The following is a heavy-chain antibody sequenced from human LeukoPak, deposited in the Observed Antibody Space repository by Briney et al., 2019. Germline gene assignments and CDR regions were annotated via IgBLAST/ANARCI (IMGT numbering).Heavy chain of an antibody. CDR2: IYYSGST. D-gene: IGHD1-26*01. V-gene: IGHV4-39*01. J-gene: IGHJ5*02. CDR3: AKHGELLSWFDP. Sequence: SETLSLTCTVSGGSISSSSYYWGWIRQPPGKGLEWIGSIYYSGSTYYNPSLKSRVTISVDTSKNHFSLKLRSVTAADTAVYYCAKHGELLSWFDPWGQGIQVTVSS. CDR1: GGSISSSSYY.